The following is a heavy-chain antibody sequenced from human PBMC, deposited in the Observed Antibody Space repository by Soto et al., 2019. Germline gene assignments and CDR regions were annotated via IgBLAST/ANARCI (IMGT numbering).Heavy chain of an antibody. D-gene: IGHD5-18*01. V-gene: IGHV3-74*01. CDR1: GFTFSSYW. Sequence: SCAASGFTFSSYWMHWVRQAPGKGLVWVSRINSDGSSTSYADSVKGRFTISRDNPKNTLYLQMNSLRAEDTAVYYCAGGNSNGYFDYWGQGTLVTVSS. CDR3: AGGNSNGYFDY. CDR2: INSDGSST. J-gene: IGHJ4*02.